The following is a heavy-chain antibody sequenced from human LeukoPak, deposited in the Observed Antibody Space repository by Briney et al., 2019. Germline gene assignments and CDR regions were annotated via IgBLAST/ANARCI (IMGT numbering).Heavy chain of an antibody. V-gene: IGHV4-38-2*02. CDR1: GNSFGDYY. J-gene: IGHJ4*02. CDR2: IYHSGNT. D-gene: IGHD6-25*01. Sequence: SETLSLTCTVSGNSFGDYYWSWIRQPAGKGLEWIGSIYHSGNTYYNPSLKSRLTISLDTSKNQFSLKLRSVTAADTAVYYCARVNSRLAYFDYWGQGTLVTVSS. CDR3: ARVNSRLAYFDY.